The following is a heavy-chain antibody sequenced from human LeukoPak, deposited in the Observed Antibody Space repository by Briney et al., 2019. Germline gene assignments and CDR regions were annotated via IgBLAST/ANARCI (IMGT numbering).Heavy chain of an antibody. CDR1: GYSITSSSW. Sequence: PSDTLSLTCAVSGYSITSSSWWGWIRQPPGKGLEWIGYIYHSGTTYYNPSLQSRVTMSVDTSKNQFSLKLSSVTAVDTAVYYCARKENVYYYFDYWGQGTLVTVSS. CDR2: IYHSGTT. J-gene: IGHJ4*02. V-gene: IGHV4-28*01. D-gene: IGHD3-10*01. CDR3: ARKENVYYYFDY.